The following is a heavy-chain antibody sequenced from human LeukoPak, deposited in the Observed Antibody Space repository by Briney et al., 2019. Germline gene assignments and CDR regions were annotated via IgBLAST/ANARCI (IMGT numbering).Heavy chain of an antibody. J-gene: IGHJ4*02. V-gene: IGHV3-30-3*01. CDR3: VRGSCVIYCYFDY. D-gene: IGHD1-26*01. Sequence: GGSLRLSCAASGFTFTTSAMHWVRQAPGKGLEWVAVISYDGSNKYYADSVKGRFTISRDDSKNTVYLQMNSLRAEDTAVYYCVRGSCVIYCYFDYWGQGALVTVSS. CDR1: GFTFTTSA. CDR2: ISYDGSNK.